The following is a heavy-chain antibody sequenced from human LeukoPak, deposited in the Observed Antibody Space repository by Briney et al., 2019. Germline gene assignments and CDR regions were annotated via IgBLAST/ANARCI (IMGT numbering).Heavy chain of an antibody. CDR2: ISGSGGTT. V-gene: IGHV3-23*01. Sequence: GGSLRLSCAASGFTFDDYAMSWVRQAPGKGLEWVSAISGSGGTTYYADSVKGRFTISRDNSKSTLYLQTNSLRAEDTAIYYCAKDALGYCSGGSCPSNSWGQGTLVTVSS. J-gene: IGHJ4*02. CDR1: GFTFDDYA. D-gene: IGHD2-15*01. CDR3: AKDALGYCSGGSCPSNS.